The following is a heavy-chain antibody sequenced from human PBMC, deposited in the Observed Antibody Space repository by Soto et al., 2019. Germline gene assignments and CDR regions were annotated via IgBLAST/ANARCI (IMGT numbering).Heavy chain of an antibody. CDR2: ISSSSSYI. J-gene: IGHJ4*02. Sequence: EVQLVESGGGPVKPGGSLRLSCAASGFTFSSYSMNWVRQAPGKGLEWVSSISSSSSYIYYADSVKGRFTISRDNAKNSLYLQMNSLRAEDTAVYYCARGGLRFLEWYFDYWGQGTLVTVSS. V-gene: IGHV3-21*01. CDR1: GFTFSSYS. CDR3: ARGGLRFLEWYFDY. D-gene: IGHD3-3*01.